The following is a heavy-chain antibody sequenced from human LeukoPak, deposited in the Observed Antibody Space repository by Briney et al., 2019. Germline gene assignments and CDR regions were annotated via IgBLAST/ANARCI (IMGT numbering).Heavy chain of an antibody. CDR1: GGSISSSSYY. Sequence: PSETLSLTCTVSGGSISSSSYYWGWIRQPPGKGLEWIGSIYYSGSTYYNPSLKSRVTISVDTSKNQFSLKLSSVTAADTAVYYCARGPSYYDILTGYRYYFDYWGQGTLVTVSS. CDR2: IYYSGST. V-gene: IGHV4-39*07. D-gene: IGHD3-9*01. CDR3: ARGPSYYDILTGYRYYFDY. J-gene: IGHJ4*02.